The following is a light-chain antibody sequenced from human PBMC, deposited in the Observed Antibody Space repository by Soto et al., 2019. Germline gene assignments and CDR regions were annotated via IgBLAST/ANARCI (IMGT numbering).Light chain of an antibody. J-gene: IGKJ4*01. CDR2: GAS. CDR1: QSVSSH. Sequence: EIVVTQSPATLSLSPGERATLSCRASQSVSSHLAWFQQKPGQAPRLLIYGASSRATGIPDRFTGSGSGTDFTLTISRLEPEDFAVYYCQQFGSSLTFGGGTKADIK. CDR3: QQFGSSLT. V-gene: IGKV3-20*01.